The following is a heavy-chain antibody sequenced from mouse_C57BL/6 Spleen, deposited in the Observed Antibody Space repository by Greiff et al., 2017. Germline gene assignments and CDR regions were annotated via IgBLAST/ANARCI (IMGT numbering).Heavy chain of an antibody. D-gene: IGHD1-1*01. V-gene: IGHV1-69*01. CDR2: IDPSDSYT. J-gene: IGHJ2*01. CDR3: AREDYYGFDY. CDR1: GYTFPSYW. Sequence: VQLQQPGAELVMPGASVKLSCKASGYTFPSYWMHWVKQRPGQGLEWIGEIDPSDSYTNYNQKFKGKSTLTVDKSSSTAYMQLSSLTSEDSAVYYCAREDYYGFDYWGQGTTLTVSS.